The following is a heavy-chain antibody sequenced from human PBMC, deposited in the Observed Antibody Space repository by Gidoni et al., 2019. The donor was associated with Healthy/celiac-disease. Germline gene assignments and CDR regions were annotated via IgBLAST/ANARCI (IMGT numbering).Heavy chain of an antibody. CDR1: GLTFDDYA. J-gene: IGHJ4*02. CDR3: AKDIDYGGNLDY. CDR2: ISWNSGSI. D-gene: IGHD4-17*01. Sequence: EVQLVESGGGLVQPGRSLRLSCAASGLTFDDYAMHWVRQAPGKGLEWVSGISWNSGSIGYADSVKGRFTISRDNAKNSLYLQMNSLRAEDTALYYCAKDIDYGGNLDYWGQGTLVTVSS. V-gene: IGHV3-9*01.